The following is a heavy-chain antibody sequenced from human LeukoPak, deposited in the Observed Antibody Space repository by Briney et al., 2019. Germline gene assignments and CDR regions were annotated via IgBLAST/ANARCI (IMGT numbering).Heavy chain of an antibody. J-gene: IGHJ4*02. Sequence: PGGSLRLSCAASGFTFSSYAMHWVRQAPGKGLEWVAVISYYGSNKYYADSVNGRFTISRDNSQNTLYLQMNSLRAEDTAVYYCARDYSGFDWGQGTLVTVSS. V-gene: IGHV3-30*04. CDR1: GFTFSSYA. CDR3: ARDYSGFD. CDR2: ISYYGSNK. D-gene: IGHD5-12*01.